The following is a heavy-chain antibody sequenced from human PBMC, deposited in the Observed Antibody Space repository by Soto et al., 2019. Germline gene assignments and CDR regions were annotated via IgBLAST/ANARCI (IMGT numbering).Heavy chain of an antibody. J-gene: IGHJ4*02. CDR1: GYSFTSYG. Sequence: ASVKVSCKASGYSFTSYGISWVRQAPGQGLEWMGWISAYNGNKKYAQKFQGSLTLTIDTSPSTVYMELRSLIFDDTAVYYCARDLGQQLVDYWGQGTLVTVSS. CDR3: ARDLGQQLVDY. D-gene: IGHD6-13*01. V-gene: IGHV1-18*01. CDR2: ISAYNGNK.